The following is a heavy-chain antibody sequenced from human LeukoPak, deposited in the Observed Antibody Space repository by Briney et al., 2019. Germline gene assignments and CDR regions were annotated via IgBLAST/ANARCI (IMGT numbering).Heavy chain of an antibody. CDR2: FDPEDGET. V-gene: IGHV1-24*01. J-gene: IGHJ3*02. CDR1: GYTLTELS. Sequence: ASVKVSCKVSGYTLTELSMHWVRQAPGKGLEWMGGFDPEDGETIYAQKFQGRVTMTEDTSTDTAYMELSSLRSEDTAVYYCATDKSGRWQHDSSGYYYLSHAFDIWGQGTMVTVSS. D-gene: IGHD3-22*01. CDR3: ATDKSGRWQHDSSGYYYLSHAFDI.